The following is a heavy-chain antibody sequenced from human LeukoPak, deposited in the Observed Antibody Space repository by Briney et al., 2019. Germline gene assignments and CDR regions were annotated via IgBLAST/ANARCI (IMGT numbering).Heavy chain of an antibody. CDR1: GYTFTGYY. V-gene: IGHV1-2*02. D-gene: IGHD2-2*01. CDR3: ARSGFLVVPAAMGYYGMDV. Sequence: ASVKVSCKASGYTFTGYYMHWVRQAPGQGLEWMGWINPNSGGTNYAQKFQGRVTMTRDTFISTAYMELSRLRSDDTAVYYCARSGFLVVPAAMGYYGMDVWGQGTTVTLSS. CDR2: INPNSGGT. J-gene: IGHJ6*02.